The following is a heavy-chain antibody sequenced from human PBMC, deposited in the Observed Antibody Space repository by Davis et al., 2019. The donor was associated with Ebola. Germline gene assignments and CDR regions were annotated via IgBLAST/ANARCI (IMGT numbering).Heavy chain of an antibody. CDR1: GGTFSSYA. J-gene: IGHJ3*02. V-gene: IGHV1-69*13. Sequence: SVKVSCKASGGTFSSYAISWVRQAPGQGLEWMGGIIPIFGTANYAQKFQGRVTITADESTSTAYMELSSLRSEDTAMYYCARSVYSSGWDDAFDIWGQGTMVTVSS. CDR2: IIPIFGTA. D-gene: IGHD6-19*01. CDR3: ARSVYSSGWDDAFDI.